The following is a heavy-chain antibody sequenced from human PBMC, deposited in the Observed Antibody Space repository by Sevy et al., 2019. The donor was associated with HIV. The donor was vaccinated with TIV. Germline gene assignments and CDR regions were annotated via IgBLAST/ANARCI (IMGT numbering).Heavy chain of an antibody. CDR3: ARGAGDGYTGDAFDI. CDR1: GFTFSSYA. V-gene: IGHV3-30-3*01. Sequence: GGSLRLSCAASGFTFSSYAMHWVRQAPGKGLEWVAVISYDGSNKCYADSVKGRFTISRDNSKNTLYLQMNSLRAEDTAVYYCARGAGDGYTGDAFDIWGQGTMVTVSS. J-gene: IGHJ3*02. CDR2: ISYDGSNK. D-gene: IGHD5-12*01.